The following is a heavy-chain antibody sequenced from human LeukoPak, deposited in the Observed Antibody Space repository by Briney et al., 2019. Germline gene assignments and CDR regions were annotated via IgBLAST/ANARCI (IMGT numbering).Heavy chain of an antibody. CDR1: GGSISSYY. CDR2: IYYSGST. J-gene: IGHJ5*02. CDR3: ARSNYYGSGSYIIGFDP. V-gene: IGHV4-59*08. D-gene: IGHD3-10*01. Sequence: SETLSLTCTVSGGSISSYYWSWIRQPPGKGLEWIGYIYYSGSTNYNPSLKSRVTISVDTSKNQFSPKLSSVTAADTAVYYCARSNYYGSGSYIIGFDPWGQGTLVTVSS.